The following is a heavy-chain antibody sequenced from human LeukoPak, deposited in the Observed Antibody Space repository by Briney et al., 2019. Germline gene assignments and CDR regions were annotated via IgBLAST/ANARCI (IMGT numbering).Heavy chain of an antibody. Sequence: GGSLRLSCAASGFTFSSYAMSWVRQTPGKGLEWVSGISGSGGSTYYADSVKGRFTISRDNSKNPLYLQMNSLRAEDAALYYCASLADFWSAFDYWGQGTLVTVSS. CDR1: GFTFSSYA. D-gene: IGHD3-3*01. J-gene: IGHJ4*02. V-gene: IGHV3-23*01. CDR2: ISGSGGST. CDR3: ASLADFWSAFDY.